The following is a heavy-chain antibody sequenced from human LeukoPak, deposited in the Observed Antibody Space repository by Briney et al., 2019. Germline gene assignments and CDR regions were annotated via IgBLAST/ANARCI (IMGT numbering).Heavy chain of an antibody. D-gene: IGHD2/OR15-2a*01. CDR2: IYYSGST. Sequence: SETLSLTCTLSVGSITSSSYYCGWVRLPPGKWLKLLGRIYYSGSTYYNPSLRTDATISVNTSRNQFSLKLASVTAAATPVYTCARHSDLSTYYSMDVWGKGTTVTVSS. V-gene: IGHV4-39*01. CDR3: ARHSDLSTYYSMDV. J-gene: IGHJ6*03. CDR1: VGSITSSSYY.